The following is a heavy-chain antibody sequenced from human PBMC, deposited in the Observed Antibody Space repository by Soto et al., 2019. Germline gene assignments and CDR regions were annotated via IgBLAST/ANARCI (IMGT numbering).Heavy chain of an antibody. D-gene: IGHD2-2*01. Sequence: ASVKVSCKASGGTLSSYAISWVRQAPGQGLEWMGGIIPIFGTANYAQKFQGRVTITADESTSTAYMELSSLRSEDTAVYYCARTLRPAGSYYYYGMDVWGQGTTVTVSS. J-gene: IGHJ6*02. CDR2: IIPIFGTA. CDR1: GGTLSSYA. CDR3: ARTLRPAGSYYYYGMDV. V-gene: IGHV1-69*13.